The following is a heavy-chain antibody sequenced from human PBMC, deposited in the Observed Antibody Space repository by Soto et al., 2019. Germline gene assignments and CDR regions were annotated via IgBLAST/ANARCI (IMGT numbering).Heavy chain of an antibody. J-gene: IGHJ3*02. CDR1: GFTFSDYY. Sequence: GSLRLSCAASGFTFSDYYMSWIRQAPGKGLEWVSYISSSGSTIYYADSVKGRFTISRDNAKNSLYLQMNSLRAEDTAVYYCARDRYYDILTGYYSDAFDIWGQGTMVTVSS. CDR3: ARDRYYDILTGYYSDAFDI. V-gene: IGHV3-11*01. CDR2: ISSSGSTI. D-gene: IGHD3-9*01.